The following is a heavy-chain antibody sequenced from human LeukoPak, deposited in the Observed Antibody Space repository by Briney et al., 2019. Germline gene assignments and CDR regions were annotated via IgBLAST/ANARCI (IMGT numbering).Heavy chain of an antibody. J-gene: IGHJ4*02. V-gene: IGHV3-74*03. CDR3: ARDKKSGESSEIDY. D-gene: IGHD3-10*01. CDR2: INRDGSTT. Sequence: GGSLRLSCAASGFTFSNYWVHWVRQAPGKGLVWVSRINRDGSTTKYADSVKGRFTVSRDSAKNTLNLQMNSLRAEDTAVYYCARDKKSGESSEIDYWGQGTLVTVS. CDR1: GFTFSNYW.